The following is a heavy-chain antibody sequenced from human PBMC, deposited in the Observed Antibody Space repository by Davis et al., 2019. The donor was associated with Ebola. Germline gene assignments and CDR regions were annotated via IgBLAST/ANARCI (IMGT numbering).Heavy chain of an antibody. V-gene: IGHV3-33*06. Sequence: GESLKISCAASGFSFNTFGMHWVRQAPGKGLEWVAVIWYDGGVKYYADSVKGRFTISRDNSKNTLYLQMNSLRAEDTAVYYCAKDNGWLHSYWGQGTLVTVSS. CDR3: AKDNGWLHSY. CDR2: IWYDGGVK. CDR1: GFSFNTFG. D-gene: IGHD5-24*01. J-gene: IGHJ4*02.